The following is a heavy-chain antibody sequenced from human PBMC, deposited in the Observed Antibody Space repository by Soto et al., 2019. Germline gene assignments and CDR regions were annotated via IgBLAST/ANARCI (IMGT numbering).Heavy chain of an antibody. CDR2: ISHSGGT. V-gene: IGHV4-59*01. CDR1: GDSIRSYY. Sequence: QVQLQESGPGLVKPSETLSLTCSVSGDSIRSYYWSWIRQPPGKGLEWIGYISHSGGTKYNPSVKSRVTIAMDASRNQLSLKMTSVTADDTAVYYCTRGGSGYSSSWAAHWGQGTLVTVYS. D-gene: IGHD3-22*01. J-gene: IGHJ4*02. CDR3: TRGGSGYSSSWAAH.